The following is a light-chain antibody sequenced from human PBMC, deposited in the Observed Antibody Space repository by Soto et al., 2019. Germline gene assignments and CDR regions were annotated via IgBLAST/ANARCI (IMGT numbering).Light chain of an antibody. CDR3: QQSYSNPQT. J-gene: IGKJ1*01. V-gene: IGKV1-39*01. Sequence: DIQMSPSPSSPFTSIGDTVPITCRASQSISRSLTWYQQNPGKAPKLLIYAASTLQTGVPSRFSGSGSGTDFTLTISSLQPEDFATYYCQQSYSNPQTFGQGTKVDI. CDR1: QSISRS. CDR2: AAS.